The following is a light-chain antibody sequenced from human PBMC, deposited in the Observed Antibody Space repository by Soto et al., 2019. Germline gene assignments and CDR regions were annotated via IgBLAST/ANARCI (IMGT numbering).Light chain of an antibody. CDR3: QQLNSYPFT. CDR1: QGISSA. V-gene: IGKV1-13*02. J-gene: IGKJ5*01. Sequence: AIHLTQSPSSLSASVGDRVTITCRASQGISSALAWYQHKPGRPPRVLIYDASSLQSGVPSRFSGSESGTECTLTISSLQPEDSATYHCQQLNSYPFTFGQGTRLEIK. CDR2: DAS.